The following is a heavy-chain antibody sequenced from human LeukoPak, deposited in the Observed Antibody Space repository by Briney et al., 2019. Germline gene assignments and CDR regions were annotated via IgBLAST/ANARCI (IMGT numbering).Heavy chain of an antibody. CDR3: ARVALYQSLPFDL. Sequence: GGSLSLSGSAFGLTVYNTSMSWFRKAPGKGLEGVSFIDAGGSTDYADSVKGRFTISRDNSNNTLYLQMNSLRAEDTAVYFCARVALYQSLPFDLWGQGSLVTVPS. CDR1: GLTVYNTS. CDR2: IDAGGST. V-gene: IGHV3-53*01. J-gene: IGHJ5*02. D-gene: IGHD2-2*02.